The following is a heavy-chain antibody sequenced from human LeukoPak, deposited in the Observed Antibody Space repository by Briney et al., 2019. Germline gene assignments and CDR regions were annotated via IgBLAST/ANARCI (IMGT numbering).Heavy chain of an antibody. CDR3: ARGHYGAPTYDY. Sequence: SETLSLTCAVYGGSFSGYYWSWIRQPPGKGLEWIGEINHSGSTNYNPSLKSRVTISVDTSKNQFSLKLSSVTAADTAVYYCARGHYGAPTYDYWGQGTLVTVSS. V-gene: IGHV4-34*01. D-gene: IGHD4-17*01. CDR2: INHSGST. CDR1: GGSFSGYY. J-gene: IGHJ4*02.